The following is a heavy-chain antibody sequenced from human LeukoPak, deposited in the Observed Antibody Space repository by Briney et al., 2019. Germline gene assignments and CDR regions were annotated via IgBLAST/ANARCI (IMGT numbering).Heavy chain of an antibody. D-gene: IGHD3-16*01. CDR2: IYTSGST. CDR3: AREHPRGEVDDFDY. Sequence: SETLSLTCTVSGGSISSGFYYWSWIRQPAGKGLEWIGRIYTSGSTNYNPSLKSRISISVDTSKNLFSLKLTSVTAADTAVYYCAREHPRGEVDDFDYWGQGTLVTVSS. CDR1: GGSISSGFYY. J-gene: IGHJ4*02. V-gene: IGHV4-61*02.